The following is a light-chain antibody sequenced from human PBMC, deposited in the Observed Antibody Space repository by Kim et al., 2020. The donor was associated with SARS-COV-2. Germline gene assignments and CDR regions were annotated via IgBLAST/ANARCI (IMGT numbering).Light chain of an antibody. J-gene: IGLJ3*02. CDR3: NSRDSSGNPLV. CDR2: GKN. CDR1: SLRSYY. Sequence: SSELTQDPAVSVALGQTVRITCQGDSLRSYYASWYQQKPGQAPVLVIYGKNNRPSGIPDRFSGSRSGNTASLTITGAQAEDEADYYCNSRDSSGNPLVFG. V-gene: IGLV3-19*01.